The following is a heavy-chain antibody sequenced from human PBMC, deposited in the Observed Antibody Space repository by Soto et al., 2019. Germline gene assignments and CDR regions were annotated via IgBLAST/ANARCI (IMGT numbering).Heavy chain of an antibody. J-gene: IGHJ5*02. V-gene: IGHV4-39*01. Sequence: TLETLCLTCSVSGGSISSSGDYWGWIRQPPGKGLEWIGSIYYSGSTYYNPSLKSRVTISVDTSKNQFSLKLSSVTAADTAVYYCARFLANWFDPWGQGTLVTVSS. CDR1: GGSISSSGDY. CDR3: ARFLANWFDP. CDR2: IYYSGST.